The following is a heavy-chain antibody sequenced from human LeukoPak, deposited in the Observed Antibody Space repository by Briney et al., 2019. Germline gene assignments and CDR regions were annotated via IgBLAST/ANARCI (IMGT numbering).Heavy chain of an antibody. D-gene: IGHD3-22*01. Sequence: ASVKVSCKASGYTFTGYYMRWVRQAPGQGLEWMGWINPNSGGTNYAQKFQGRVTMTRDTSISTAYMELSRLRSDDTAVYYCASEVSRPYYYDSSGSDAFDIWGQGTMVTVSS. V-gene: IGHV1-2*02. CDR2: INPNSGGT. CDR3: ASEVSRPYYYDSSGSDAFDI. J-gene: IGHJ3*02. CDR1: GYTFTGYY.